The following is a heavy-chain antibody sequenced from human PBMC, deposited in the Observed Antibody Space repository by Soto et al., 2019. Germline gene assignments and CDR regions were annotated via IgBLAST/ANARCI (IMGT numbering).Heavy chain of an antibody. J-gene: IGHJ4*02. V-gene: IGHV4-59*01. CDR2: IYYSGST. CDR1: GGSISSYY. CDR3: ARAGGSSWYSDY. Sequence: SETLSLTCTVSGGSISSYYWSWIRQPPGKGLEWIGYIYYSGSTNYNPSLKSRVTISVDTSKNQFSLKLSSVTAADTAVYYCARAGGSSWYSDYWGQGTLVTVSS. D-gene: IGHD6-13*01.